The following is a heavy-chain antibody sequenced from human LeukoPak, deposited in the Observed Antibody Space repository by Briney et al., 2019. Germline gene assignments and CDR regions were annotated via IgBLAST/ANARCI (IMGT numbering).Heavy chain of an antibody. CDR3: VRDRSGWAGDY. Sequence: GGSLRLSCEASGFTFSSHYMQWVRQAPGKGLVWVSGIETDGSSTRYADSVKGRFTISRDNAKNTLYLQMSSLRVEDTAVYYCVRDRSGWAGDYWGQGTLVTVSS. CDR1: GFTFSSHY. J-gene: IGHJ4*02. D-gene: IGHD6-19*01. CDR2: IETDGSST. V-gene: IGHV3-74*01.